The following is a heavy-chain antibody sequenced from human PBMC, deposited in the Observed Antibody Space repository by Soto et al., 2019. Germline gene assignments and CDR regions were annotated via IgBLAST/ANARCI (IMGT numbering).Heavy chain of an antibody. D-gene: IGHD6-19*01. CDR1: GGTFSSYA. CDR2: IIPIFGTA. Sequence: SVKVSCKASGGTFSSYAISWVRQAPGQGLEWMGGIIPIFGTANYAQKFQGRVTITADESTSTAYMELSSPRSEDTAVYYCARTSIAVAGGVHYYYYGMDVWGQGTTVTVSS. CDR3: ARTSIAVAGGVHYYYYGMDV. V-gene: IGHV1-69*13. J-gene: IGHJ6*02.